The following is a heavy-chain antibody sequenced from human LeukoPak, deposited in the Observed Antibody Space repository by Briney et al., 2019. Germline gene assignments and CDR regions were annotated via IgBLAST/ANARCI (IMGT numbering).Heavy chain of an antibody. Sequence: GGSLRLSCAASGFTFSTYSMKWVRQAPGKGLEWVSYISSSRGTIYYADSVKGRFTISRDNAKNSLYLQMNGLRDEDTAVYYCARDQSDYYGSGSYSEGSYWGQGTLVTVSS. CDR3: ARDQSDYYGSGSYSEGSY. J-gene: IGHJ4*02. CDR2: ISSSRGTI. CDR1: GFTFSTYS. D-gene: IGHD3-10*01. V-gene: IGHV3-48*02.